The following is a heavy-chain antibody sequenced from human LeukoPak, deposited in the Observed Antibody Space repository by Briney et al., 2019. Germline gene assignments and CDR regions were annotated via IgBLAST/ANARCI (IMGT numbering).Heavy chain of an antibody. CDR2: IDKTTYPT. Sequence: GGSLRLPCAASEFIFSDYAMGWVRQAPGKGLEWVPTIDKTTYPTFYADSVKGRFTISRDNSKNTLYLQMNSLRTEDTAVYFCAKFEGATIPGWFNDYWGQGILVTVSS. V-gene: IGHV3-23*05. D-gene: IGHD6-19*01. CDR1: EFIFSDYA. CDR3: AKFEGATIPGWFNDY. J-gene: IGHJ4*02.